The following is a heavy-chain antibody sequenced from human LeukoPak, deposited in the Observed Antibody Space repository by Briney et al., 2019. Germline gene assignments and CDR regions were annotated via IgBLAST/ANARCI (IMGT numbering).Heavy chain of an antibody. CDR3: ATVVGYYQSFDY. CDR1: GYTLSDLS. J-gene: IGHJ4*02. CDR2: FDPEERKR. D-gene: IGHD1-26*01. V-gene: IGHV1-24*01. Sequence: PGASVKVSCKVSGYTLSDLSMHWVRQTPGKGLEWMGGFDPEERKRIYAQKFQGRVTMTEDTSTDTAYMELSSLRSEDTGVYYCATVVGYYQSFDYWGQGTLVTVSS.